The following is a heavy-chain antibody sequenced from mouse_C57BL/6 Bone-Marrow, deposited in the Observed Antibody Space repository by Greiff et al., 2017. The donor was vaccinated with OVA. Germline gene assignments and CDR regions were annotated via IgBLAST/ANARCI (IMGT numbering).Heavy chain of an antibody. Sequence: EVQGVESGGGLVKPGGSLKLSCAASGFTFSSYTMSWVRQTPEKRLEWVATISGGGGNTYYPDSVKGRFTISRDNAKNTLYLQMSSLRSEDTALYYCARHWDYYGSSWYFDVWGTGTTVTVSS. D-gene: IGHD1-1*01. CDR2: ISGGGGNT. CDR1: GFTFSSYT. V-gene: IGHV5-9*01. CDR3: ARHWDYYGSSWYFDV. J-gene: IGHJ1*03.